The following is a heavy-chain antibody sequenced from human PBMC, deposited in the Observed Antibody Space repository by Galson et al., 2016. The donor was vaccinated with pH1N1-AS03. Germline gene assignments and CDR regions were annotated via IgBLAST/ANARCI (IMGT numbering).Heavy chain of an antibody. V-gene: IGHV5-51*01. J-gene: IGHJ3*02. CDR2: TSPDDSQT. D-gene: IGHD3-22*01. Sequence: QSGAEVKKLGESLQISCMGSGTSFSNYWIGWVRQMPGKGLEWMRATSPDDSQTTYNPSFQSPVTISVDKSITTAFLQWNSLQAADTALYYCGRHTFSYDTTDTNRPDAFDIWGQGTMVTVFS. CDR1: GTSFSNYW. CDR3: GRHTFSYDTTDTNRPDAFDI.